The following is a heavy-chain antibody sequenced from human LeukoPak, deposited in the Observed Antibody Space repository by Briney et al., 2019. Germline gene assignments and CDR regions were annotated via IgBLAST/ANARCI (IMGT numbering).Heavy chain of an antibody. D-gene: IGHD2-15*01. Sequence: SETLSLTCTVSGGSIGSGGYYWSWIRQHPGKGLEWIGYIYYSGSTYYNPSLKSRVTISVDTSKNQFSLKLSSVTAADTAVYYCARGEVVAANFDYWGQGTLVTVSS. CDR1: GGSIGSGGYY. V-gene: IGHV4-31*03. CDR2: IYYSGST. J-gene: IGHJ4*02. CDR3: ARGEVVAANFDY.